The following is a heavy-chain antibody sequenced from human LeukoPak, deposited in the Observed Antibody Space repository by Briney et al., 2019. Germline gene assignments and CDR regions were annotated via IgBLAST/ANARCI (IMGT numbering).Heavy chain of an antibody. J-gene: IGHJ1*01. Sequence: ASGKVSCKVSGYTLTELSMHWVRQAPGKGLEWMGGFDPEDGETIYAQKFQGRVTMTEDTSTDTAYMELSSLRSEDTAVYYCARDGSSGWYGTAEYFQHWGQGTLVTVSS. CDR3: ARDGSSGWYGTAEYFQH. CDR1: GYTLTELS. CDR2: FDPEDGET. D-gene: IGHD6-19*01. V-gene: IGHV1-24*01.